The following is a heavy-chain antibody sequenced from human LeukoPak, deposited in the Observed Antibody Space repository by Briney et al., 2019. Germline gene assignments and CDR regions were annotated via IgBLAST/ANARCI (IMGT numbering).Heavy chain of an antibody. Sequence: KAGGSLRLSCAASGFTFSDAWMSWVRQAPGQGLEWVARIKTKTDGGTTDYAAPVKGRFTISRDDSKNTLYLQMNSLKTEDTAVYYCTTSRVGYWGQGTLVTVSS. CDR3: TTSRVGY. D-gene: IGHD1-26*01. V-gene: IGHV3-15*01. J-gene: IGHJ4*02. CDR1: GFTFSDAW. CDR2: IKTKTDGGTT.